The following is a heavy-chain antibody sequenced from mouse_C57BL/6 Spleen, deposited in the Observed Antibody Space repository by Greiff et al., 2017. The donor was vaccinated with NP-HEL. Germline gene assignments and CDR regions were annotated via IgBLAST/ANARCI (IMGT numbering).Heavy chain of an antibody. CDR3: TREYYGSDY. D-gene: IGHD1-1*01. V-gene: IGHV1-15*01. J-gene: IGHJ2*01. Sequence: QVQLKQSGAELVRPGASVTLSCKASGYTFTDYEMHWVKQTPVHGLEWIGAIDPETGGTAYNQKFKGKAILTAAKSSSTAYMELRSLTSEDSAVYYCTREYYGSDYWGQGTTLTVSS. CDR1: GYTFTDYE. CDR2: IDPETGGT.